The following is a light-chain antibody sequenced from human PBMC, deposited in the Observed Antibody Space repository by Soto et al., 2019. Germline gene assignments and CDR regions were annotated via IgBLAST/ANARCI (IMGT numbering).Light chain of an antibody. J-gene: IGLJ1*01. Sequence: QSALTQPASVSGSPGQSITISCTGSTSDIGGYEYVSWYQHYPGKAPRLIIYAVHSRPSGVSNRFSGSKSGNTASLTISGPQAEDEADYHCSSYTPGSTDVFGTGTKLTVL. CDR1: TSDIGGYEY. CDR3: SSYTPGSTDV. CDR2: AVH. V-gene: IGLV2-14*03.